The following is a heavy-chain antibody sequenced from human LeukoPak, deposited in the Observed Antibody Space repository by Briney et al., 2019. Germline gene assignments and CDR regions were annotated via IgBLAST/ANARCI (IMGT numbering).Heavy chain of an antibody. V-gene: IGHV4-61*02. D-gene: IGHD3-22*01. Sequence: SETLSLTCTVSGGSISSGSYYWTWIRQPAGKGLEWIGRIYTTGSTNYNPSLKSRVTIPMDTSKDQFSLILSSVTAADTAVYYCARVNYSDSSGRPFDSWGQGTLVTVSS. CDR1: GGSISSGSYY. CDR3: ARVNYSDSSGRPFDS. CDR2: IYTTGST. J-gene: IGHJ4*02.